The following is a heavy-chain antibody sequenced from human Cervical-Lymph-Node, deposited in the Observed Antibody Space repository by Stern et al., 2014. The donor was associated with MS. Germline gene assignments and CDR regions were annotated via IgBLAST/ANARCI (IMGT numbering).Heavy chain of an antibody. Sequence: QVQLQEPGPGLVKPSETLSLTCTVSGGSIRRYYWSWVRQPPGKSLEWIGYIYPNGNPNYNPSLKSRVSMSVDTSKNQFSLNLTSGTAADTAVYYCTRDGRSSLSEYFQTWGQGSLVTVSS. CDR1: GGSIRRYY. CDR3: TRDGRSSLSEYFQT. V-gene: IGHV4-4*08. CDR2: IYPNGNP. D-gene: IGHD6-6*01. J-gene: IGHJ1*01.